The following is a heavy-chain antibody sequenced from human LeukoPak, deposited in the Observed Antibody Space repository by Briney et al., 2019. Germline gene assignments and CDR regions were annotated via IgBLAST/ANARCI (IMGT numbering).Heavy chain of an antibody. CDR3: ARVKGQWLPHGY. D-gene: IGHD6-19*01. J-gene: IGHJ4*02. V-gene: IGHV1-2*02. CDR1: GYTFTGYY. Sequence: ASVKVSCKASGYTFTGYYMHWVRQAPGQGLEWMGWINPNSGGTNHAQKFQGRVTMTRDTSISTAYMELSRLRSDDTAVYYCARVKGQWLPHGYWGQGTLVTVSS. CDR2: INPNSGGT.